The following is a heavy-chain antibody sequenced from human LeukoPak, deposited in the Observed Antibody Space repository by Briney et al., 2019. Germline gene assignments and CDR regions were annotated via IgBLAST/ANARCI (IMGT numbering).Heavy chain of an antibody. Sequence: PTETLSLTCAVSGYSISSGYYWGWIRQPPGKGLEWIGSIYHSGSTYYNPSLKSRVTISVDTSKNQFSLKLSSVTAADTAVYYCANKGKYCSSTSCPTDGAFDIWGQGTMVTVSS. CDR1: GYSISSGYY. CDR2: IYHSGST. D-gene: IGHD2-2*01. CDR3: ANKGKYCSSTSCPTDGAFDI. J-gene: IGHJ3*02. V-gene: IGHV4-38-2*01.